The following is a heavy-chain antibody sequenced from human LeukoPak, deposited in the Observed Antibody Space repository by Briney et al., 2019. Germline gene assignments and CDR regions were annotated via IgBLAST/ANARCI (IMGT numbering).Heavy chain of an antibody. CDR2: IYYSGST. Sequence: SETLSLTCTVSGGSISSSSYYWGWIRQPPGKGLEWIGSIYYSGSTYYNPSLKSRVTISVDTSKNQFSLKLSSVTAADTAVYYCASLQQLSNFDYWGQGTLVTVPS. D-gene: IGHD3-16*02. CDR1: GGSISSSSYY. V-gene: IGHV4-39*01. J-gene: IGHJ4*02. CDR3: ASLQQLSNFDY.